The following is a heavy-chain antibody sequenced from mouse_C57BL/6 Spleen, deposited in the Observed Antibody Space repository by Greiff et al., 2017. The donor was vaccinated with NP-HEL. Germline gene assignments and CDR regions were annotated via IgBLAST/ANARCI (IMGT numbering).Heavy chain of an antibody. J-gene: IGHJ4*01. CDR3: ARDGGFYSNEDAMDY. Sequence: QVQLQQSGAELVKPGASVKISCKASGYAFSSYWMNWVKQRPGKGLEWIGQIYPGDGDTNYNGKFKGKATLTADKSSSTAYMQLSSLTSEDSAVYFCARDGGFYSNEDAMDYWGQGTSVTVSS. D-gene: IGHD2-5*01. CDR1: GYAFSSYW. CDR2: IYPGDGDT. V-gene: IGHV1-80*01.